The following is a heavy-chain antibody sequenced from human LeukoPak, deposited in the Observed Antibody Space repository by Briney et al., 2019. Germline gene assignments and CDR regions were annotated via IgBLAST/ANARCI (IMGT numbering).Heavy chain of an antibody. V-gene: IGHV3-23*01. Sequence: GGSLRLSCAASGFTFSSYAMSWVRQAPGKGLEWVSAISGSGGSTYYADSVKGRFTISRDNSKNTLYLQMNSLRAEDTAVYYCAKVGPWDILTGPQNLYYFDYWGQGTLVTVSS. CDR3: AKVGPWDILTGPQNLYYFDY. J-gene: IGHJ4*02. D-gene: IGHD3-9*01. CDR2: ISGSGGST. CDR1: GFTFSSYA.